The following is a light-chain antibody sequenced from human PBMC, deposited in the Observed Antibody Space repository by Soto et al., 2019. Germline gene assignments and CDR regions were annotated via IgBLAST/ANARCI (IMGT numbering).Light chain of an antibody. J-gene: IGKJ5*01. Sequence: EMVMTQSPATLPVSPGERATLSCRSSQSVSSKLAWYQQKPGQAPRLLIYDTSTRATGIPARFSGSGSGTGFTLTISSLQSEDFAVYYCQQYNNWPPITFGQGTRLEIK. CDR2: DTS. CDR3: QQYNNWPPIT. V-gene: IGKV3-15*01. CDR1: QSVSSK.